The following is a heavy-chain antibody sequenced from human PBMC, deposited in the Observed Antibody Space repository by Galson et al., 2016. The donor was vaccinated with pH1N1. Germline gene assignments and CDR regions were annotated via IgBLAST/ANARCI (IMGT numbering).Heavy chain of an antibody. CDR3: SRDLRELSPTVGAFDI. D-gene: IGHD3-16*02. Sequence: SETLSLTCSVSGDSISSYYWSWIREPPGKGLEWIGYIYYSGSTKYNPSLKSRVTISVDTSKKKFSLKLTSVTAADTAVYYWSRDLRELSPTVGAFDIWGQGTLATVSS. J-gene: IGHJ3*02. CDR1: GDSISSYY. CDR2: IYYSGST. V-gene: IGHV4-59*01.